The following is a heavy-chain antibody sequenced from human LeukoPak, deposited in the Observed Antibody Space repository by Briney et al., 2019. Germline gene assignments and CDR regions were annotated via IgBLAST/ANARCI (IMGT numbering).Heavy chain of an antibody. Sequence: SETLSLTCAVSGGSLSGSYCTWVRQSPGEGLEWIGEINHSGRTNYNPSLQSRVTISLDTTRSQFSLILRSVAAADTAVYYCARDPCSSINCPLRFWGQGTLVTVSS. V-gene: IGHV4-34*01. CDR2: INHSGRT. J-gene: IGHJ4*02. CDR3: ARDPCSSINCPLRF. D-gene: IGHD2-2*01. CDR1: GGSLSGSY.